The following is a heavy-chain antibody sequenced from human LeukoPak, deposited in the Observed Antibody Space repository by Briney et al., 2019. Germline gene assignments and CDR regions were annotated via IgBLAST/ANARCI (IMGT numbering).Heavy chain of an antibody. Sequence: SVKVSCKASGGTFSSYAISWVRQAPGQGPEWMGGIIPIFGTANYAQKFQGRVTITTDESTSTAYMELSSLRSEDTAVYYCARSGYSYGPFDYWGQGTLVTVSS. CDR1: GGTFSSYA. CDR3: ARSGYSYGPFDY. D-gene: IGHD5-18*01. V-gene: IGHV1-69*05. J-gene: IGHJ4*02. CDR2: IIPIFGTA.